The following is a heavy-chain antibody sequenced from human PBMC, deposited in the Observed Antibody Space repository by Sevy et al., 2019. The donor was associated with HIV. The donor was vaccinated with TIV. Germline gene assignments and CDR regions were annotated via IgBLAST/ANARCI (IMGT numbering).Heavy chain of an antibody. CDR1: GGSISSYY. D-gene: IGHD2-15*01. J-gene: IGHJ6*02. Sequence: SETLSLTCTVSGGSISSYYWSWIRQPPGKGLEWIGYIYYSGSTNYNPSLKSRVTISVDTSKNQFSLKLSSVTAADTAVYYCVRDVSRLRMDVWGQGTTVTVSS. V-gene: IGHV4-59*01. CDR3: VRDVSRLRMDV. CDR2: IYYSGST.